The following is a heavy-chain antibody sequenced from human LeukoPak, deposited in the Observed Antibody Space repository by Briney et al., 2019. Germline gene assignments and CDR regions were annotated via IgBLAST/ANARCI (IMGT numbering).Heavy chain of an antibody. J-gene: IGHJ4*02. V-gene: IGHV3-53*01. CDR1: GFSFGDYA. CDR2: IHSGGDT. CDR3: ARDKRGDGYNYPSFDY. D-gene: IGHD5-24*01. Sequence: SGGSLRLSCTGSGFSFGDYAMTWVRQAPGKGLEWVSVIHSGGDTYYADSVKGRFTISRDNSKNTLYLQMNSLRAEDTAVYYCARDKRGDGYNYPSFDYWGQGTLVTVSS.